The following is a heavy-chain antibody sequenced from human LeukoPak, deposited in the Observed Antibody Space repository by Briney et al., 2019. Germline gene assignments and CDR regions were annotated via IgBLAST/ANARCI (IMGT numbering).Heavy chain of an antibody. CDR3: ARESSGYYYYYYMDV. CDR2: INPNSGGT. D-gene: IGHD3-22*01. Sequence: ASVKVSCKASGYTFTGYYIHWVRQAPGQGLEWMGWINPNSGGTNYAQKFQGRVTMTRDTSISTAYMELSRLRSDDTAVYYCARESSGYYYYYYMDVWGKGTTATVSS. V-gene: IGHV1-2*02. CDR1: GYTFTGYY. J-gene: IGHJ6*03.